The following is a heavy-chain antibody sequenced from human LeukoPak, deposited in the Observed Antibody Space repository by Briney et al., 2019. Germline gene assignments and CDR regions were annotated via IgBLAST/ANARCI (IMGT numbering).Heavy chain of an antibody. CDR1: GGSISSYY. J-gene: IGHJ5*02. V-gene: IGHV4-59*01. CDR2: IYYSGST. D-gene: IGHD2-2*01. Sequence: SETLSLTCTVSGGSISSYYWSWIRQPPGKGLEWIGYIYYSGSTNYNPSLKSRVTISVDTSKNQFSLKLSSVTAADTVVYYCAGRYCSSTSCFETNWFDPWGQGTLVTVSS. CDR3: AGRYCSSTSCFETNWFDP.